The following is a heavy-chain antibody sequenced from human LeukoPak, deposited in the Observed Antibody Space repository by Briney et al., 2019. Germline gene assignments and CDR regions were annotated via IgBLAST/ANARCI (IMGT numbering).Heavy chain of an antibody. V-gene: IGHV3-30*02. CDR2: IRYDGSNK. J-gene: IGHJ4*02. Sequence: GGSLRLSCAASEFSVGSNYMTWVRQAPGKGLEWVAFIRYDGSNKYYADSVKGRFTISRDNAKNSLYLQMNSLRAEDTALYYCAKDNYYDSSGPQILDYWGQGTLVTVSS. D-gene: IGHD3-22*01. CDR1: EFSVGSNY. CDR3: AKDNYYDSSGPQILDY.